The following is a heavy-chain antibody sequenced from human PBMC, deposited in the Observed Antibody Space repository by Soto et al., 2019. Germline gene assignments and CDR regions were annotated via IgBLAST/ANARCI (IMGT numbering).Heavy chain of an antibody. J-gene: IGHJ4*02. Sequence: SETLSLTCAVSDGSLTSGTSSWNWSRQPAGNGLEWIGYTFPSGTTYYNPSLKSRVSISIDVSKNQFSLNLRSLTAADTAVYYCARGREFASWGQGTLVTVSS. CDR2: TFPSGTT. V-gene: IGHV4-30-2*01. CDR3: ARGREFAS. CDR1: DGSLTSGTSS.